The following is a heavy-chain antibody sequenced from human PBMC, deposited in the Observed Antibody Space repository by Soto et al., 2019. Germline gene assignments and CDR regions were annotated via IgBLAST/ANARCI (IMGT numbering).Heavy chain of an antibody. Sequence: GGSLRLSCAASGFTFRSYGMSWVRQATGKGLEWVSAISGSGGSTYYADSVKGRFTISRDNSKNTLYLQMNSLRAEDTAVYYCAKTLSVLRFLEWLRRYPYYFDHWGQGTLVTVSS. J-gene: IGHJ4*02. D-gene: IGHD3-3*01. CDR1: GFTFRSYG. V-gene: IGHV3-23*01. CDR3: AKTLSVLRFLEWLRRYPYYFDH. CDR2: ISGSGGST.